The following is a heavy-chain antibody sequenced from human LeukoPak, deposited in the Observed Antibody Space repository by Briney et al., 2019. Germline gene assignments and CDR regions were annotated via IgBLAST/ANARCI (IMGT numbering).Heavy chain of an antibody. CDR3: ARDTQMKQQLSHEPYYMDV. CDR2: ISSSSSYI. V-gene: IGHV3-21*01. Sequence: GGSLRLSCAASGFTFSSYSMNWVRQAPGKGLEWVSSISSSSSYIYYADSVKGRFTISRDNAKNSLYLQMNSLRAEDTAVYYCARDTQMKQQLSHEPYYMDVWGKGTTVTVSS. CDR1: GFTFSSYS. D-gene: IGHD6-13*01. J-gene: IGHJ6*03.